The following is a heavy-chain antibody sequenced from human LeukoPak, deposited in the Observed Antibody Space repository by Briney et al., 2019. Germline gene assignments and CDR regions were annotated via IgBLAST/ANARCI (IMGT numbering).Heavy chain of an antibody. CDR3: AKRGYDYVWGSYRTEYYFDY. D-gene: IGHD3-16*02. CDR1: GFTFSSYS. Sequence: GGSLRLSCAASGFTFSSYSMNWVRQAPGKGLEWVSSISSSSSYIYYADSVKGRFTISRDNSKNTLYLQMNSLRAEDTAVYYCAKRGYDYVWGSYRTEYYFDYWGQGTLVTVSS. CDR2: ISSSSSYI. V-gene: IGHV3-21*04. J-gene: IGHJ4*02.